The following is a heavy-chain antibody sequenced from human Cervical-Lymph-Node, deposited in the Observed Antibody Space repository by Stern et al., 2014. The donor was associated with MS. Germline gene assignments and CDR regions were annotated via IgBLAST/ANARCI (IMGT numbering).Heavy chain of an antibody. D-gene: IGHD5-18*01. J-gene: IGHJ4*02. V-gene: IGHV3-53*01. CDR2: IYSGGDT. Sequence: EVQLVESGGGLILPGASLRLTCEVSGFTVYNNFMMWVRQAPGKGPEGVSLIYSGGDTSYADSVRGRFTISRDKSKNTLFLQMNRLRAEDTGVYHCARKTDTARGGDYWGQGTLVTVSA. CDR1: GFTVYNNF. CDR3: ARKTDTARGGDY.